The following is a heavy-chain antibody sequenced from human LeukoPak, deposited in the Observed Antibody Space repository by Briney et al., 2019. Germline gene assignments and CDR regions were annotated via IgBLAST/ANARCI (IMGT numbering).Heavy chain of an antibody. CDR2: IYYSGST. V-gene: IGHV4-39*07. CDR3: ARALRGLYSNLPLPLYYYYYMDV. J-gene: IGHJ6*03. D-gene: IGHD4-11*01. CDR1: GGSISSSSYY. Sequence: SSETLSLTCTVSGGSISSSSYYWGWIRQPPGKGLEWIGSIYYSGSTYYNPSLKSRVTISVDTSKNQFSLKLSSVTAADTAVYYCARALRGLYSNLPLPLYYYYYMDVWGKGTTVTVSS.